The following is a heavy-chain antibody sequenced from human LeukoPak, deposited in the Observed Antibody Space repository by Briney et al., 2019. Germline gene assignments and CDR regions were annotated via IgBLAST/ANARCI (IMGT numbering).Heavy chain of an antibody. V-gene: IGHV4-59*01. Sequence: SETLSLTCTVSGGSISGYYWSWIRQPPGKGLEWIAYIYYSGTTSYNPSLKSRVTISADTSKSQFSLKLSSVTAADTAVYYCARDGCSSTSCYSDYYYGMDVWGQGTTVTASS. D-gene: IGHD2-2*01. J-gene: IGHJ6*02. CDR1: GGSISGYY. CDR3: ARDGCSSTSCYSDYYYGMDV. CDR2: IYYSGTT.